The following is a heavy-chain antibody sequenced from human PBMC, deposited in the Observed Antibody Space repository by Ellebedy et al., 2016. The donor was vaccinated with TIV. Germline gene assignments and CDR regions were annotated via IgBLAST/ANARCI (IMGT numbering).Heavy chain of an antibody. CDR3: ARDEVVGASRGYQFYGMDV. D-gene: IGHD6-25*01. CDR1: GHTFRGYY. V-gene: IGHV1-2*02. CDR2: INPNSGGT. Sequence: ASVKVSCKASGHTFRGYYIHWVRQAPGQGLEWMGWINPNSGGTNHDQKFQGSLTLTTETSINTAYMELNRLTSDDTAMYYCARDEVVGASRGYQFYGMDVWGQGTTVTVSS. J-gene: IGHJ6*02.